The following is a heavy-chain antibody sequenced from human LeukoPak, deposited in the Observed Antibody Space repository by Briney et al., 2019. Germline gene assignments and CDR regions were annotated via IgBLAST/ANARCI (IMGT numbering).Heavy chain of an antibody. J-gene: IGHJ5*02. CDR3: AGHESDYVWGSYRT. V-gene: IGHV4-61*05. Sequence: SETLSLTCTVSGGSISSSSYSWSWIRQPPGKGLEWIGHMYYSGSTNYNASLKSRVTISVGTSKNQFSLKLSSVTAADTAVYYCAGHESDYVWGSYRTWRQGTLVTVSS. CDR2: MYYSGST. D-gene: IGHD3-16*02. CDR1: GGSISSSSYS.